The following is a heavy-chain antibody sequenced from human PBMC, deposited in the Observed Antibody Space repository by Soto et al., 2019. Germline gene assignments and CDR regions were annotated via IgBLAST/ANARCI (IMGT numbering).Heavy chain of an antibody. CDR1: GFTFSSYS. CDR2: ISGLSDST. CDR3: AKFDDYGDYFDY. J-gene: IGHJ4*02. V-gene: IGHV3-23*01. D-gene: IGHD4-17*01. Sequence: GGSLRLSCAASGFTFSSYSMSWVRKAPGKGLEWVSAISGLSDSTYYADSVKGRFTISISRDNSKNTLYLQMNSLRAEDTAVYYCAKFDDYGDYFDYWGQGTLVTVS.